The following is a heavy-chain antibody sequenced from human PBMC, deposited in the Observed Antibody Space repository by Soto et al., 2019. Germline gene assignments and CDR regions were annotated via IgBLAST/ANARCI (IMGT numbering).Heavy chain of an antibody. D-gene: IGHD2-8*02. Sequence: SETLSLTCTVSGASITGSSYWSWIRQPAGKGLEWIGRFSLSGTTSYNPSLRSRVTMSADVSKNQFSLRLTSVTAADTALYYCARGMTPPGAPAWYYFDSWGQGTLVTVS. CDR3: ARGMTPPGAPAWYYFDS. V-gene: IGHV4-4*07. CDR2: FSLSGTT. J-gene: IGHJ4*02. CDR1: GASITGSSY.